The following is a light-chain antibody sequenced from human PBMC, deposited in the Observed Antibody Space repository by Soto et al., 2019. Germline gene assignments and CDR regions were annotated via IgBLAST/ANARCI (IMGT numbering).Light chain of an antibody. CDR1: QSVLSSSDNKNY. CDR3: QQYYAAPLT. Sequence: DFVMTQSPDSLAVSLGERATINCKSSQSVLSSSDNKNYLAWHQQKPGQPPSLIISWASTRESGVPVRFSGSGSGTDFTLTISSLQAEDVAVYYCQQYYAAPLTFGGGTKVEIK. V-gene: IGKV4-1*01. J-gene: IGKJ4*01. CDR2: WAS.